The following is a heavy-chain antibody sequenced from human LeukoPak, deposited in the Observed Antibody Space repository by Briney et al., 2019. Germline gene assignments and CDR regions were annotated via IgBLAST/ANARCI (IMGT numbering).Heavy chain of an antibody. CDR3: AKVLIAVAGLRGDAFDI. J-gene: IGHJ3*02. V-gene: IGHV3-30*18. D-gene: IGHD6-19*01. CDR2: ISYDGSNK. Sequence: GGSLRLSCAASGFTFSSYGMHWVRQAPGKGLEWVAVISYDGSNKYYADSVKGRFTISRDNFKNTLYLQMNSLRAEDTAVYYCAKVLIAVAGLRGDAFDIWGQGTMVTVSS. CDR1: GFTFSSYG.